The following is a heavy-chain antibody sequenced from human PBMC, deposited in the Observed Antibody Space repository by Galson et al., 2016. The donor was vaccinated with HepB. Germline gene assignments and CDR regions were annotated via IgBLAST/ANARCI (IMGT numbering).Heavy chain of an antibody. CDR2: TSKDGSHK. J-gene: IGHJ3*02. CDR3: AIVDFVTDSAFAI. D-gene: IGHD3-9*01. CDR1: GLNFSNYG. V-gene: IGHV3-30*03. Sequence: SLRLSCAVSGLNFSNYGMRWVRQAPGKGLEWVALTSKDGSHKFYEDSVKGRFTISRDNSKNTVSLQIDSLRTEDTALFYCAIVDFVTDSAFAIWGQGAMVIVSS.